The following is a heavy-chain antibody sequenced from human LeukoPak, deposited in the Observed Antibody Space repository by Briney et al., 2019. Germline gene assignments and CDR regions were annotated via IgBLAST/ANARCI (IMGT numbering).Heavy chain of an antibody. V-gene: IGHV4-38-2*01. Sequence: RTSETLSLTCAVSGYSISSGYYWGWIRQPPGKGLEWIGSIYHSGSIYYNPSLKSRVTISVDTSKNQFSLKLSSVTAADTAVYYCARGVDIVVVPAAMCAFDIWGQGTMVTVSS. D-gene: IGHD2-2*01. CDR1: GYSISSGYY. J-gene: IGHJ3*02. CDR2: IYHSGSI. CDR3: ARGVDIVVVPAAMCAFDI.